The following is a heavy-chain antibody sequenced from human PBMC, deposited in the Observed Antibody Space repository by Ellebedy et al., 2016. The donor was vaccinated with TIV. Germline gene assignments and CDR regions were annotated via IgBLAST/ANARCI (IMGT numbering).Heavy chain of an antibody. CDR1: GGTFSSYA. CDR3: ASNYYDSSGRYNWFDP. J-gene: IGHJ5*02. Sequence: SVKVSCXASGGTFSSYAISWVRQAPGQGLEWMGGIIPIFGTANYAQKFQGRVTITADESTSTAYMELSSLRSEDTAVYYCASNYYDSSGRYNWFDPWGQGTLVTVSS. D-gene: IGHD3-22*01. V-gene: IGHV1-69*13. CDR2: IIPIFGTA.